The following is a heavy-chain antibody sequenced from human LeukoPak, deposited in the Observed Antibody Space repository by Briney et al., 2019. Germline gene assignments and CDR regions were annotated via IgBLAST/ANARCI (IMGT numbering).Heavy chain of an antibody. D-gene: IGHD6-19*01. CDR3: ARDLGSGFIFARPNWFDP. V-gene: IGHV1-69*10. CDR2: IIPILGIA. CDR1: GGTFSSYT. Sequence: SVKVSCKASGGTFSSYTISWVRQAPGQGLEWMGGIIPILGIANYAQKFQGRVTITADKSTSTAYMELSSLRSEDTAVYYCARDLGSGFIFARPNWFDPWGQGTLVTVSS. J-gene: IGHJ5*02.